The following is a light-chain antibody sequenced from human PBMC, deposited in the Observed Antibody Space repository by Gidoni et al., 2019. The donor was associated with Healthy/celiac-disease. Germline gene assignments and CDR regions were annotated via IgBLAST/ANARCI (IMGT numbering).Light chain of an antibody. J-gene: IGKJ4*01. CDR1: QIVSSY. CDR2: DAS. CDR3: QQRSNWRLT. V-gene: IGKV3-11*01. Sequence: EIVLTQSPATLSLSPGERATLSCRASQIVSSYLAWYQQKPGQAPRLLIYDASNRATGIPARFSGSGAGTDFNLTISSLEPEDFAVYYCQQRSNWRLTFGGXTKVEI.